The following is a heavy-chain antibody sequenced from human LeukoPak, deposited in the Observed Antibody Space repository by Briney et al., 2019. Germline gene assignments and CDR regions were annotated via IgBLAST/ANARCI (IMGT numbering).Heavy chain of an antibody. J-gene: IGHJ4*02. CDR1: GYTFTGYY. D-gene: IGHD2-15*01. V-gene: IGHV1-2*04. CDR3: AVALKDRYFDY. Sequence: ASAKVSCKASGYTFTGYYMHWVRQAPGQGLEWMGWINPNSGGTNYAQKFQGWVTMTRDTSISTAYMELSRLRSDDTAVYYCAVALKDRYFDYWGQGTLVTVSS. CDR2: INPNSGGT.